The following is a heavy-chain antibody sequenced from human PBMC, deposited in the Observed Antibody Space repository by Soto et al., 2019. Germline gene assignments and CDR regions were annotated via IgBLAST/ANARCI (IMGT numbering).Heavy chain of an antibody. Sequence: QVQLVQSGAEVKKPGASVKVSCKASGYSFTSYYLHWVRQAPGQGLEWMGVLNPVGGGATYAQKFQGRGTMTRDTSTPTVYMELSSLRSEDTAMYYCARGYSRQPREYWGQGTLVTVSS. V-gene: IGHV1-46*01. CDR3: ARGYSRQPREY. J-gene: IGHJ4*01. CDR1: GYSFTSYY. CDR2: LNPVGGGA. D-gene: IGHD5-12*01.